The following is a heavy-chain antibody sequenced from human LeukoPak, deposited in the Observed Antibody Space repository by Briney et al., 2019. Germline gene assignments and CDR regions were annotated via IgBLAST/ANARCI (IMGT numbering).Heavy chain of an antibody. V-gene: IGHV4-39*07. CDR2: IYHSGST. CDR3: ARNDYVWGSYRYTVDLDV. D-gene: IGHD3-16*02. J-gene: IGHJ6*04. Sequence: SETLSLTCTVSGGSISSSSYYWGWIRQPPGKGLEWIGSIYHSGSTYYNPSLKSRVTISVDTSKNQFSLKLSSVTAADPAVYYCARNDYVWGSYRYTVDLDVWGKGTTVTVSS. CDR1: GGSISSSSYY.